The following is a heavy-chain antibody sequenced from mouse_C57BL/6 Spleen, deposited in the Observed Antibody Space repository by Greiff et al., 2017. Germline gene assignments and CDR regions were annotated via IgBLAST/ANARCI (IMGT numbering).Heavy chain of an antibody. V-gene: IGHV1-54*01. CDR3: ARSVITTVVGGGY. D-gene: IGHD1-1*01. J-gene: IGHJ2*01. Sequence: QVQLQQSGAELVRPGTSVKVSCKASGYAFTNYLIEWVKQRPGQGLEWIGVINPGSGGTNYNEKFKGKATLTADKSSSTAYMQLSSLTSEDSAVYFCARSVITTVVGGGYWGQGTTLTVSS. CDR1: GYAFTNYL. CDR2: INPGSGGT.